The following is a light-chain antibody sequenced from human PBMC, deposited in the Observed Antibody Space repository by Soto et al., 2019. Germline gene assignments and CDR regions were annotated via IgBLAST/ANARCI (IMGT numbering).Light chain of an antibody. V-gene: IGKV3-15*01. CDR1: QIISSN. CDR3: QQYNNWPQFT. J-gene: IGKJ3*01. Sequence: DIVLTQSPATLSVSLGERVSLSCRASQIISSNLAWYQQKPGQIPRLLIYGASARAAGIPARFSGRWSGTEFTLTISSLQSEDFAVYYCQQYNNWPQFTFGPGTKVDV. CDR2: GAS.